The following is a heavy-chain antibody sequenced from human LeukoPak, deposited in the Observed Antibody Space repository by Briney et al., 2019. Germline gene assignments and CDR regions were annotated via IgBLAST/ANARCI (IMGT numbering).Heavy chain of an antibody. CDR2: IIPIFGTA. Sequence: SSVKVSCKASVGTFSSYAISWVRQAPGQGLEGMGGIIPIFGTANYAQKFQGRVTITADKSTCIAYMELSSLRSEDTAVYYCAREGPGYSSSWYDYWGQGTLVTVSS. V-gene: IGHV1-69*06. CDR1: VGTFSSYA. D-gene: IGHD6-13*01. J-gene: IGHJ4*02. CDR3: AREGPGYSSSWYDY.